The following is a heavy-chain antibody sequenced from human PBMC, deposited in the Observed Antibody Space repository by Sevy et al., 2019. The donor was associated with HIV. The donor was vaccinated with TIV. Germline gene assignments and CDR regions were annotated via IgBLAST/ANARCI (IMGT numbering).Heavy chain of an antibody. J-gene: IGHJ4*02. V-gene: IGHV1-24*01. D-gene: IGHD3-22*01. CDR1: GYRLSELS. CDR3: ATGREYYDENSGYFDY. CDR2: FDPEVGEI. Sequence: ASVKVSCKISGYRLSELSMHWVRQAPGKGLEWMGRFDPEVGEIIYAQKFQGRVTVTEDTSTDTAYMELSRLRSEDTAVYYCATGREYYDENSGYFDYWGPGTLVTVSS.